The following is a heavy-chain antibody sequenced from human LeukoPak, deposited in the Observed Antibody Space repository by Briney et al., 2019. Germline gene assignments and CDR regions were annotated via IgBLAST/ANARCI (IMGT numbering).Heavy chain of an antibody. J-gene: IGHJ4*02. CDR2: IYYSGST. CDR1: GGSISSYY. D-gene: IGHD2-2*01. V-gene: IGHV4-59*01. Sequence: PSETLSLTCTVSGGSISSYYWSWIRQPPGKGREWIGYIYYSGSTNYNPSLKSRVTISVDTSKTQFSLKLSSGTAADTAVYYCARAAGDDIVVVPAAMIRLFFDYWGQGTLVTVSS. CDR3: ARAAGDDIVVVPAAMIRLFFDY.